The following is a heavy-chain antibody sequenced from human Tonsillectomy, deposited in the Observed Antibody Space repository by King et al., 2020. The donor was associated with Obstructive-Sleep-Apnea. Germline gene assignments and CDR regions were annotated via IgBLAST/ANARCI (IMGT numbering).Heavy chain of an antibody. D-gene: IGHD6-19*01. V-gene: IGHV3-30*18. Sequence: VQLVESGGGVVQPGRSLRLSCSAXGFNFTKYGMHWVRQPPGKGLEWVAVISKDGNRKYYGDPVKGRFSISRDNSNNTLYLQINRLRPEDTAVYYRAKDRPSAVAASFDYWGQGILVTVSS. CDR2: ISKDGNRK. CDR1: GFNFTKYG. CDR3: AKDRPSAVAASFDY. J-gene: IGHJ4*02.